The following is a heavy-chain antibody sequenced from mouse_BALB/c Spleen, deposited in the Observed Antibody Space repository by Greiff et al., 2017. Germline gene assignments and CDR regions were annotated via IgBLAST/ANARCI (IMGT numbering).Heavy chain of an antibody. CDR2: IDPANGNT. J-gene: IGHJ2*01. CDR3: ALYYGSSFDY. CDR1: GYTFTSYY. D-gene: IGHD1-1*01. V-gene: IGHV14-3*02. Sequence: VQLKQSGAELVKPGASVKLSCKASGYTFTSYYMHWVKQRPEQGLEWIGRIDPANGNTKYDPKFQGKATITADTSSNTAYLQLSSLTSEDTAVYYCALYYGSSFDYWGQGTTLTVSS.